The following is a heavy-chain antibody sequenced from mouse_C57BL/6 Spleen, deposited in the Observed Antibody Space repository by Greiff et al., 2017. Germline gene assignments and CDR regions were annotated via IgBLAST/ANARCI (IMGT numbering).Heavy chain of an antibody. CDR1: GYTFTSYG. Sequence: VQLQQSGAELARPGASVKLSCKASGYTFTSYGISWVKQRTGQGLEWIGEIYPRSGNTYYNEKFKGKATLTADKSSSTAYMELRSLTSEDSAVSFCARGDCCGSSPYYFDYWGQGTTLTVSS. V-gene: IGHV1-81*01. D-gene: IGHD1-1*01. CDR3: ARGDCCGSSPYYFDY. CDR2: IYPRSGNT. J-gene: IGHJ2*01.